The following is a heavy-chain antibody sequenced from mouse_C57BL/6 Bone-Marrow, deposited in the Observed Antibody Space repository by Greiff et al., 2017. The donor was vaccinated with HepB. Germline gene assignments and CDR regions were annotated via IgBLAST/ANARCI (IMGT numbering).Heavy chain of an antibody. CDR1: GYTFTSYV. D-gene: IGHD3-2*02. V-gene: IGHV1-14*01. J-gene: IGHJ4*01. CDR3: LDSSGYDYAMDY. CDR2: IYPYNDGT. Sequence: EVQLQQSGPELVKPGASVKMSCKASGYTFTSYVMHWVKQKPGQGLEWIGYIYPYNDGTKYNEKFKGKATLTSDKSSSTAYMELSSLTSEDSAVFPCLDSSGYDYAMDYWGQGTSVTVSS.